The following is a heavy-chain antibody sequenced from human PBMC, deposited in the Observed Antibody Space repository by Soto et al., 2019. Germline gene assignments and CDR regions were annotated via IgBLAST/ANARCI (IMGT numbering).Heavy chain of an antibody. CDR3: ARERITIFGAVAGMDV. Sequence: VASVKVSCKASGYTFTSYAMHWVRQAPGQRLEWMGWINAGNGNTKYSQKFQGRVTSTRDTSASTAYMELSSLRSEDTAVYYCARERITIFGAVAGMDVWGQGTTVTVSS. D-gene: IGHD3-3*01. CDR2: INAGNGNT. CDR1: GYTFTSYA. V-gene: IGHV1-3*01. J-gene: IGHJ6*02.